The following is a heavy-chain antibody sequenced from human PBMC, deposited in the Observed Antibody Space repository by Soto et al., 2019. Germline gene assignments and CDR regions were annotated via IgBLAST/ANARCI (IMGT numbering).Heavy chain of an antibody. CDR3: AKDRTFGGVIVSPFDY. Sequence: EVQLLESGGGLVQPGGSLRLSCAASGFTFSSYAMSWVRQASGKGLEWVSAISGSGGSTYYADSVKGRFTISRDNSKNTLYLQMNSLRAEDTAVYYCAKDRTFGGVIVSPFDYWGQGTLVTVSS. V-gene: IGHV3-23*01. D-gene: IGHD3-16*02. J-gene: IGHJ4*02. CDR2: ISGSGGST. CDR1: GFTFSSYA.